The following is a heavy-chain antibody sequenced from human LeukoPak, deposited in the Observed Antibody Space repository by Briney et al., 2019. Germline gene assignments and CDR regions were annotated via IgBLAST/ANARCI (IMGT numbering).Heavy chain of an antibody. CDR1: GYIFVHNG. CDR3: ATLKVEYDFWSGSPVYFDY. Sequence: ASVKVSCKTSGYIFVHNGISWVRQAPGQGPEWMGWISAYYGDTKYAQKFQGRVTMTRDTSTSTAYMELSSLRSEDTAVYYCATLKVEYDFWSGSPVYFDYWGQGTLVTVSS. D-gene: IGHD3-3*01. CDR2: ISAYYGDT. V-gene: IGHV1-18*01. J-gene: IGHJ4*02.